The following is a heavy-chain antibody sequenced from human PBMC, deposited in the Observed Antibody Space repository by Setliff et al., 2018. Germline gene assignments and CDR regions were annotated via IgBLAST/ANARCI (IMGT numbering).Heavy chain of an antibody. CDR3: ASIALTEPSYYDYVWGSYRFFHYFDY. CDR2: IYYSGST. CDR1: GGSISSSSYY. J-gene: IGHJ4*02. V-gene: IGHV4-39*07. D-gene: IGHD3-16*02. Sequence: SETLSLTCTVSGGSISSSSYYWGWIRQPPGKGLEWIGSIYYSGSTYYNPSLKSRVTISVDTSKNQFSLGLSSVTAADTAVYYCASIALTEPSYYDYVWGSYRFFHYFDYWGQGTLVTVSS.